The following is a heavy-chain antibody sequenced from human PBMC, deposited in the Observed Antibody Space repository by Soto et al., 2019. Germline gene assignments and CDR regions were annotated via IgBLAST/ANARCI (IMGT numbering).Heavy chain of an antibody. D-gene: IGHD4-4*01. CDR3: ARGEPHDYSSDYYYYAMDV. Sequence: GGSLRLSCAASGFTVSNYEMNWVRQTPGKGLEWVSYISNGGGTIYYADSVKGRFTISRDDAKNSLYLQMNTLRAEDSADYYCARGEPHDYSSDYYYYAMDVWGQGTTVTVS. J-gene: IGHJ6*02. V-gene: IGHV3-48*03. CDR1: GFTVSNYE. CDR2: ISNGGGTI.